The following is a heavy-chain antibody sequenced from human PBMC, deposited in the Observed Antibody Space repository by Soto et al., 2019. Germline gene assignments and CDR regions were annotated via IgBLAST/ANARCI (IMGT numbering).Heavy chain of an antibody. CDR2: INLRGGTT. Sequence: QVQLMQSGAEVRKPGASVRLSCETSGYNFNQYYIHWVRQAPGQGLEWMGIINLRGGTTEYAHKFRGRVTVTVDTSTRTAYMELRSLRSDDTAIYFCARGPDDSDVPRWDYWGQGTLVTVSS. D-gene: IGHD4-17*01. CDR1: GYNFNQYY. V-gene: IGHV1-46*02. CDR3: ARGPDDSDVPRWDY. J-gene: IGHJ4*02.